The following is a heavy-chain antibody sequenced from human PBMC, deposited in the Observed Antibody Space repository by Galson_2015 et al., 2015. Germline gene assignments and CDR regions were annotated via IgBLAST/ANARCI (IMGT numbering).Heavy chain of an antibody. Sequence: SLRLSCAASGFTFSSYEMNWVRQAPGKGLEWVSSISSSSSYIYYADSVKGRFTISRDNAKNSLYLQMNSLRAEDTAVYYCARARFLEWLLILDGMDVWGQGTTVTVSS. J-gene: IGHJ6*02. CDR3: ARARFLEWLLILDGMDV. CDR1: GFTFSSYE. V-gene: IGHV3-21*01. D-gene: IGHD3-3*01. CDR2: ISSSSSYI.